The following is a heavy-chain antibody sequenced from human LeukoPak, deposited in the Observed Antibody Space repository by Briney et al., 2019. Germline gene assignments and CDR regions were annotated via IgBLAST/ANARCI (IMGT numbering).Heavy chain of an antibody. Sequence: PSETLSLTCTVSGGSISSGDYYWSWIRQPPGKGLEWIGYIYYSGSTYYNPSLKSRVTISVDTSKNQFSLKLSSVTAADTAVYYCASATVTTSAFDYWGQGTLVTVSS. V-gene: IGHV4-30-4*01. CDR1: GGSISSGDYY. D-gene: IGHD4-17*01. CDR2: IYYSGST. J-gene: IGHJ4*02. CDR3: ASATVTTSAFDY.